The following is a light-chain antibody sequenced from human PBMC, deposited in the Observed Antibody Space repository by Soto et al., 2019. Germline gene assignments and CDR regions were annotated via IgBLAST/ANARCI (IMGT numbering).Light chain of an antibody. CDR2: GNN. CDR1: SSNIGAGYD. Sequence: QSVLTQPPSVSGAPGQRVTISCTGNSSNIGAGYDVHWYQQLPGTAPKLLIYGNNNRPSGVPDRLSGSKSGTSASLAITGLQAEDEADYYCQSYDSSLSGYVVFGGGTKLTVL. J-gene: IGLJ2*01. V-gene: IGLV1-40*01. CDR3: QSYDSSLSGYVV.